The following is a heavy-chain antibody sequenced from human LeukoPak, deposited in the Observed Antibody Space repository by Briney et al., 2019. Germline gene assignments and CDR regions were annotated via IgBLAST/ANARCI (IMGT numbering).Heavy chain of an antibody. V-gene: IGHV3-23*01. D-gene: IGHD3-10*01. CDR2: ISGSGGST. CDR1: GGSFSGYY. J-gene: IGHJ6*02. Sequence: ETLSLTCAVYGGSFSGYYWSWVRQAPGKGLEWVSAISGSGGSTYYADSVKGRFTISRDNSKNTLYLQMNSLRAEDTAVYYCAKDRDYYGSGGMDVWGQGTTVTVSS. CDR3: AKDRDYYGSGGMDV.